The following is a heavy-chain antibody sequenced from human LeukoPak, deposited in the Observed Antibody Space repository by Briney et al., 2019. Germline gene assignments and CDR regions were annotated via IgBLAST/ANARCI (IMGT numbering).Heavy chain of an antibody. CDR3: ATDSGSYQADY. D-gene: IGHD1-26*01. Sequence: SETLSLTCAVYGGSFSGYYWSWIRQPPGKGLEWIGEINHSGSTNYNPSLKSRVTISVDTSKDQFSLKLSSVTAADTAVYYCATDSGSYQADYWGQGTLVTVSS. CDR1: GGSFSGYY. V-gene: IGHV4-34*01. CDR2: INHSGST. J-gene: IGHJ4*02.